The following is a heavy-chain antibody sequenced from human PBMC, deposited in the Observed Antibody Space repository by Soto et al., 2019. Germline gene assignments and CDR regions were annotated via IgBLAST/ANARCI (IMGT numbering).Heavy chain of an antibody. Sequence: SVKVSCKTSGFTFSSSAVHWVRQARGHRLQWIGWIDVGSANANYAHMLQERVTISRDMSTSTAYMELSSLRAEDTAVYYCAKEGGYCISITCPRRIDSWGRGTLVTVSS. CDR3: AKEGGYCISITCPRRIDS. J-gene: IGHJ4*02. CDR2: IDVGSANA. CDR1: GFTFSSSA. D-gene: IGHD2-2*01. V-gene: IGHV1-58*01.